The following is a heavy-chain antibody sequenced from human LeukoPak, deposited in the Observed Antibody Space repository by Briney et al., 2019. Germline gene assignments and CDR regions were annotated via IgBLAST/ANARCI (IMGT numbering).Heavy chain of an antibody. J-gene: IGHJ4*02. CDR1: GFTFSSYG. D-gene: IGHD2-15*01. CDR3: AKDTVVSGYCSGGSCYEFDY. CDR2: ISYDGSNK. Sequence: SGGSLRLSCAASGFTFSSYGMHWVRQAPDKGLEWVAVISYDGSNKYYADSVKGRFTISRDNSKNTLYLQMNSLRAEDTAVYYCAKDTVVSGYCSGGSCYEFDYWGQGTLVTVSS. V-gene: IGHV3-30*18.